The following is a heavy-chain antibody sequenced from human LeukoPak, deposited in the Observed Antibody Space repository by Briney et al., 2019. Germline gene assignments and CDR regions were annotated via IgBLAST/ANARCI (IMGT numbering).Heavy chain of an antibody. D-gene: IGHD5-18*01. V-gene: IGHV3-9*01. CDR1: GFTFDDYA. CDR2: ISWNSGSI. Sequence: SLRLSCAASGFTFDDYAMHWVRQAPGKGLEWVSGISWNSGSIGYADSVKGRFTISRDNAKNSLYLQMNSLRAEDTALYYCAKGGTAVVNYYYYYMDVWGKGTTVTISS. J-gene: IGHJ6*03. CDR3: AKGGTAVVNYYYYYMDV.